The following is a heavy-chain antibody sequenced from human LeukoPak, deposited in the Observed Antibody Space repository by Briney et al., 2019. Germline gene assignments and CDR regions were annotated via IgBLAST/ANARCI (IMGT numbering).Heavy chain of an antibody. J-gene: IGHJ4*02. Sequence: GGSLRLSCAASRFTFSSYAMSWVRQAPGKGLEWVSAISGSGGSTYYADSVKGRFTISRDNSKNTLYLQMNSLRAEDTAVYYCAKDFAIQPIPYFDYWGQGTLVTVSS. CDR1: RFTFSSYA. D-gene: IGHD2-2*02. CDR2: ISGSGGST. V-gene: IGHV3-23*01. CDR3: AKDFAIQPIPYFDY.